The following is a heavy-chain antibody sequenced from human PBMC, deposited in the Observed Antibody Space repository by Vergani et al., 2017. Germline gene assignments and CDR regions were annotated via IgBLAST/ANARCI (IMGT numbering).Heavy chain of an antibody. Sequence: QVQLVQSGAEVKKPGASVKVSCKASGYTFTSYGISWVRQAPGQGLEWMGWISAYNGNTNYAQKLQGRVTMTTDTSTSTAYMELRSLGSDDTAVYYCARDASGGGYCSSTSCYDWFDPWGQGTLVTVSS. CDR1: GYTFTSYG. V-gene: IGHV1-18*01. J-gene: IGHJ5*02. D-gene: IGHD2-2*01. CDR2: ISAYNGNT. CDR3: ARDASGGGYCSSTSCYDWFDP.